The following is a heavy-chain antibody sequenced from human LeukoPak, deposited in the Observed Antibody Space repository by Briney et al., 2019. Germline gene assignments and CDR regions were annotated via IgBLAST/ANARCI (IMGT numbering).Heavy chain of an antibody. CDR3: ARDVYCSSTSCYTGIDY. Sequence: PGGSLRLSCAASGFTFSSYWMHWVRQAPGKGLEWVAVIWYDGSNKYYADSVKGRFTISRDNSKNTLYLQMNSLRAEDTAVYYCARDVYCSSTSCYTGIDYWGQGTLVTVSS. CDR1: GFTFSSYW. CDR2: IWYDGSNK. J-gene: IGHJ4*02. V-gene: IGHV3-33*08. D-gene: IGHD2-2*02.